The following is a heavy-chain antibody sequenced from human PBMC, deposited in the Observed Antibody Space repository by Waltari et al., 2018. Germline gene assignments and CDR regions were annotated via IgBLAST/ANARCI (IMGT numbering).Heavy chain of an antibody. CDR2: IYYSGST. V-gene: IGHV4-39*07. D-gene: IGHD3-3*01. Sequence: QLQLQESGPGLVKPSETLSLTCTVSGGSISSSSYYWGWIRQPPGRGLEWIGSIYYSGSTYYNPSLKSRVTISVDTSKNQFSLKLSSVTAADTAVYYCARDLIDFWSGYDQSGFDPWGQGTLVTVSS. CDR3: ARDLIDFWSGYDQSGFDP. J-gene: IGHJ5*02. CDR1: GGSISSSSYY.